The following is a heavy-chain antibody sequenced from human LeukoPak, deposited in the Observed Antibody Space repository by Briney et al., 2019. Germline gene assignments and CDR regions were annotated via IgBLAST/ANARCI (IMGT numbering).Heavy chain of an antibody. CDR3: ARDGYCSSTSCRRYYFDY. Sequence: PGGSLRPSVAASGFTFTTFAMGWVPQAPGRGLGWASAISGSGGSTYYADSVKGRFTISRDNSKNTLYLQMNSLRAEDTAVYYCARDGYCSSTSCRRYYFDYWGQGTLVTVSS. V-gene: IGHV3-23*01. D-gene: IGHD2-2*01. CDR1: GFTFTTFA. CDR2: ISGSGGST. J-gene: IGHJ4*02.